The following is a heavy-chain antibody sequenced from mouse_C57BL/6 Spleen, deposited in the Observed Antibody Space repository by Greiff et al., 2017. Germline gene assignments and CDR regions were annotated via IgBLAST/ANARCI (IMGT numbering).Heavy chain of an antibody. Sequence: EVKLMESGGGLVKPGGSLKLSCAASGFTFSDYGMHWVRQAPEKGLEWVAYISSGSSTIYYADTVKGRFTISRDNAKNTLFLQMTSLRSEDTAMYYCARPYSLYYAMDYWGQGTSVTVSS. D-gene: IGHD2-12*01. CDR3: ARPYSLYYAMDY. CDR2: ISSGSSTI. J-gene: IGHJ4*01. CDR1: GFTFSDYG. V-gene: IGHV5-17*01.